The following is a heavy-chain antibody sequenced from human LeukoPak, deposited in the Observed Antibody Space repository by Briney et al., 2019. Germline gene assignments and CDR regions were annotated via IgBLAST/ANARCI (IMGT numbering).Heavy chain of an antibody. D-gene: IGHD3-3*01. Sequence: ASVKVSCKASGYTFTGYYTHWVRQAPGKGLEWMGWISGYNGNTNYAQKLQGRVTITRDTSASTAYMELRSLRSDDTAVYYCARDRYRFLEWLFPFYYYYGMDVWGQGTTVTVSS. CDR2: ISGYNGNT. CDR1: GYTFTGYY. J-gene: IGHJ6*02. V-gene: IGHV1-18*04. CDR3: ARDRYRFLEWLFPFYYYYGMDV.